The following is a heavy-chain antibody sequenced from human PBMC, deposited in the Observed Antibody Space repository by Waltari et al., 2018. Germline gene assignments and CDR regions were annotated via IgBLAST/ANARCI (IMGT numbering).Heavy chain of an antibody. CDR2: IYYSGST. D-gene: IGHD2-8*02. J-gene: IGHJ4*02. V-gene: IGHV4-39*07. CDR1: GGSISSSSYY. Sequence: QLQLQESGPGLVKPSETLSLTCTVSGGSISSSSYYWGWIRQPPGKGLEWIGSIYYSGSTYYNPSLKSRVTRSVDTAKNQFSLKLSSVTAADTAVYYCASILVVYAMIDYWGQGTLVTVSS. CDR3: ASILVVYAMIDY.